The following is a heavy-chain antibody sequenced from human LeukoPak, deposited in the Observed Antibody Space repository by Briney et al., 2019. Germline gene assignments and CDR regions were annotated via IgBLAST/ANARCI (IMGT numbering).Heavy chain of an antibody. D-gene: IGHD4-17*01. CDR3: ARNLGLRDDY. J-gene: IGHJ4*02. V-gene: IGHV3-74*01. CDR2: INSDESNT. Sequence: PGGSLTLPCAASGFPYKSYWMHWLRQAPGKGRVWVSRINSDESNTSYADSVKGRFTISRDNAKNTLYLQMNRLRAEGMAIYYCARNLGLRDDYWGQGTLVTVSS. CDR1: GFPYKSYW.